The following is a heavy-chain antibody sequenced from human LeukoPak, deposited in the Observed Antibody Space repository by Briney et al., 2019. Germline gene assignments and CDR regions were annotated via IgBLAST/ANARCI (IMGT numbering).Heavy chain of an antibody. CDR2: IIPILGIA. D-gene: IGHD6-13*01. Sequence: GSSVKVSCKASGGTFSSYAISWVRQAPGQGLEWMGRIIPILGIANYAQKFQGRVTITADKSTSTAYMELSSLRSEDTAVYYCARDMKAGIAAAGLPDYWGQGTLVTVSS. J-gene: IGHJ4*02. CDR3: ARDMKAGIAAAGLPDY. CDR1: GGTFSSYA. V-gene: IGHV1-69*04.